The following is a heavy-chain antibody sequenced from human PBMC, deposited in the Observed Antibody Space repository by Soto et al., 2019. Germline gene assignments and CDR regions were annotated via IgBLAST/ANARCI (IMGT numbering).Heavy chain of an antibody. CDR1: GASFSSYY. J-gene: IGHJ5*02. D-gene: IGHD3-10*01. CDR3: ARDRVFDP. Sequence: SETLSLTCTASGASFSSYYWSWIRQPPGKGLEWIGYIYYSGSTNYNPSLKSRVTMFVDTSKNQFSLKLSSVTAADTAVYYCARDRVFDPWGQGTLVTV. CDR2: IYYSGST. V-gene: IGHV4-59*01.